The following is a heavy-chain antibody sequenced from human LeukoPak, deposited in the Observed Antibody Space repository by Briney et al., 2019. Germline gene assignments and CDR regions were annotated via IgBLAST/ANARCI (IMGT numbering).Heavy chain of an antibody. J-gene: IGHJ4*02. V-gene: IGHV3-21*01. Sequence: SGGSLRLSRAXSXXTXXSYSXXXXXXAPGKWLEWVSSIISSXSYIYYADKVKGRFTISKDNAKNSMYMKMNSLRAEDTDVYTCKRDSQGGVDYWGQGTLVTVSS. CDR3: KRDSQGGVDY. CDR2: IISSXSYI. CDR1: XXTXXSYS. D-gene: IGHD2/OR15-2a*01.